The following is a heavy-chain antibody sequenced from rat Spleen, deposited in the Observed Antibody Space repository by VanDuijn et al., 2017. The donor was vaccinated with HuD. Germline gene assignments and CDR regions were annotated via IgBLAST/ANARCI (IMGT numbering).Heavy chain of an antibody. V-gene: IGHV2-41*01. CDR3: ARLEGITSDWFAY. J-gene: IGHJ3*01. D-gene: IGHD1-4*01. CDR1: GFSLTSYN. Sequence: QVQLKESGPGLVQPSQTLSLTCPVAGFSLTSYNVHWVRQPPGKGLEWMGVIWSSGGTDYNSAIKSRLSISRDTSKSQVFLKMNSLQPEDTGTYYCARLEGITSDWFAYWGQGTLVTVSS. CDR2: IWSSGGT.